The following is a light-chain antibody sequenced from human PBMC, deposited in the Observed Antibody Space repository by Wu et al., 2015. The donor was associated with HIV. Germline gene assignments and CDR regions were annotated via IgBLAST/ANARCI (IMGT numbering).Light chain of an antibody. Sequence: EIVLTQSPGTLSLSPGERATLSCRASQSVSSNYLAWYQQKPGQAPRLVIYGVSSRATGIPDRFSGSGSGTDFTLTISRLEPEDFAVYYCQQYDTSPPWTFGRRD. CDR3: QQYDTSPPWT. CDR1: QSVSSNY. J-gene: IGKJ1*01. CDR2: GVS. V-gene: IGKV3-20*01.